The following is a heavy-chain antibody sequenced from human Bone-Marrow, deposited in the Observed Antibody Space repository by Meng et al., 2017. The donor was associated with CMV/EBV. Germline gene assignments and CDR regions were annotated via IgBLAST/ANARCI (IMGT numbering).Heavy chain of an antibody. Sequence: GESLKISCAASGFTFSSYGMHWVRQAPGKGLEWVAFIRYDGSNKYYADSVKGRFTISRDNSKNTLYLQMNSLRAEDTAVYYCAKGPPFLEWFNYGMDVWGQGTTVTVSS. V-gene: IGHV3-30*02. J-gene: IGHJ6*02. CDR1: GFTFSSYG. D-gene: IGHD3-3*01. CDR3: AKGPPFLEWFNYGMDV. CDR2: IRYDGSNK.